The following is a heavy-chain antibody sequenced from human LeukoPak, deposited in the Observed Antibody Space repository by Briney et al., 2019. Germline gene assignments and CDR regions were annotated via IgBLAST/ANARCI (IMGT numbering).Heavy chain of an antibody. V-gene: IGHV3-11*03. Sequence: PGGSLRLSWAASGFTFSDYYMSWIRQAPGKGLEWVSYISSSSGYTNYAGSVKGRFTISRDNAKRSLYLQMNSLRAEDTAVYYCASPAAGTNSDFWGQGTLVTVSS. CDR1: GFTFSDYY. CDR3: ASPAAGTNSDF. D-gene: IGHD6-13*01. J-gene: IGHJ4*02. CDR2: ISSSSGYT.